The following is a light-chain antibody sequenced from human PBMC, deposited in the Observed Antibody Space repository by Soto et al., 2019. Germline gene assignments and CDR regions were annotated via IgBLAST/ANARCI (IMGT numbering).Light chain of an antibody. V-gene: IGKV3-15*01. J-gene: IGKJ4*01. CDR1: QSVSSN. Sequence: EIVMTQSPATLSVSPGERATLSCRASQSVSSNLAWYQQKPGQAPRLLIYGASTRATGIPARFSGSGSGTEFTLTISRLEPEDFAVYYCQRYGTSLPLTFGGGTKVEIK. CDR2: GAS. CDR3: QRYGTSLPLT.